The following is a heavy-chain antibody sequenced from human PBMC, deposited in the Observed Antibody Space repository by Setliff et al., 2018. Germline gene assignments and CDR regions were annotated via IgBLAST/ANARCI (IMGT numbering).Heavy chain of an antibody. J-gene: IGHJ6*03. V-gene: IGHV3-74*01. D-gene: IGHD2-2*02. CDR1: EFTFSTYW. Sequence: PGGSLRLSCAASEFTFSTYWIHWVRQAPGKGLVWVSRINSDGSSTSYADSVKGRFTVSRDNAKNSLYLQMNSLRADDAAVYYCARSSAPIKRDYMDVWGKGTTVTVSS. CDR3: ARSSAPIKRDYMDV. CDR2: INSDGSST.